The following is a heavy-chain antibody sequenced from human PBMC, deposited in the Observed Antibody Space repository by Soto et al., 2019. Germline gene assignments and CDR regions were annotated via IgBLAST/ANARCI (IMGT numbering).Heavy chain of an antibody. V-gene: IGHV3-30*18. CDR3: AKDLLRPGRAYGMDV. Sequence: QVQLVESGGGVVQPGRSLRLSCAASGFTFSSYGMHWVRQAPGKGLEWVAVISYDGSNKYYADSVKGRFTISRDNSKNTLYLQMHSLRAEDTGVYYSAKDLLRPGRAYGMDVWGQGTTVTVSS. CDR2: ISYDGSNK. J-gene: IGHJ6*02. CDR1: GFTFSSYG.